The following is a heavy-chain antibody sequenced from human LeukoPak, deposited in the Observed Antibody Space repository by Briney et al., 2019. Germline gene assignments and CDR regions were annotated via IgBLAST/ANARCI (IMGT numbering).Heavy chain of an antibody. Sequence: GGSLRLSCAASGFTVSRNYMTWVRQAPGKGLEWVSVIYSGGTTYYADSVRGRFTISRDNSKNTLYLQMNSLRAEDTAVYYCAGTIVGKWAIDYWGQGTLVTVSS. J-gene: IGHJ4*02. D-gene: IGHD3-22*01. CDR3: AGTIVGKWAIDY. V-gene: IGHV3-53*01. CDR1: GFTVSRNY. CDR2: IYSGGTT.